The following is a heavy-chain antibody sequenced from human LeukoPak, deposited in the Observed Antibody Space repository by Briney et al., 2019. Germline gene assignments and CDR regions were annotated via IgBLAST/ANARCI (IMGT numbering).Heavy chain of an antibody. D-gene: IGHD2-2*01. CDR3: PRDSLVVPAATPLVDYYYYGMDV. V-gene: IGHV1-46*01. CDR1: GYTFTGYY. J-gene: IGHJ6*02. Sequence: ASVKVSCNASGYTFTGYYMHWVRQAPGQGLEWMGIINPSGGSTSYAQKFQRIVTMTRDTSTSTVYMELCRLRSEATAVYSCPRDSLVVPAATPLVDYYYYGMDVWGQGTTVTVSS. CDR2: INPSGGST.